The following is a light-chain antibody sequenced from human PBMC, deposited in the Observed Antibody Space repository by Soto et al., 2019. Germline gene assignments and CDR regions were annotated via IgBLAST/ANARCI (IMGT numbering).Light chain of an antibody. CDR3: QRYNNWPIT. CDR2: DSS. V-gene: IGKV3-15*01. Sequence: EIVLTQSPAALSVSPGERVTLSCRASRGIGSTLAWYQQKPGQTPRLLIYDSSTRAIGIPTRFSGSRSGTEFTLTINGLQSEDFAVYYCQRYNNWPITFGGGTKVDIK. J-gene: IGKJ4*01. CDR1: RGIGST.